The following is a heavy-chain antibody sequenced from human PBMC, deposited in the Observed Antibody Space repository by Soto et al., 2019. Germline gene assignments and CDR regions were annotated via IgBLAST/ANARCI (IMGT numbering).Heavy chain of an antibody. D-gene: IGHD1-26*01. J-gene: IGHJ4*02. CDR3: ARRYGSAIDY. CDR2: IYSSENT. CDR1: GGSVSSSSYS. V-gene: IGHV4-39*01. Sequence: SETLSLTCTVSGGSVSSSSYSWGWIRQSPRKGLEWIGTIYSSENTYYNPSLLSRVTISVDTSKNEFSVRLSSVTAADTAVYYCARRYGSAIDYWGQGTLVTVSS.